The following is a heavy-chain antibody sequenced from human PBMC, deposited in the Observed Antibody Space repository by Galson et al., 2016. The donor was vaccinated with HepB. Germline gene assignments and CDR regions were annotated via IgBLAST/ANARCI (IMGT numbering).Heavy chain of an antibody. CDR2: ISHDESYR. CDR3: ARDLRKRDILTGYYKYHYGMGG. Sequence: SLRLSCAGSGFTFRRYAMTWVRQAPGKGLQWVAVISHDESYRFYAESVKGRFTISRGNAKNTLYLLMTSLRAEDTAVYYCARDLRKRDILTGYYKYHYGMGGWGQGATVTVSS. J-gene: IGHJ6*02. D-gene: IGHD3-9*01. CDR1: GFTFRRYA. V-gene: IGHV3-30*04.